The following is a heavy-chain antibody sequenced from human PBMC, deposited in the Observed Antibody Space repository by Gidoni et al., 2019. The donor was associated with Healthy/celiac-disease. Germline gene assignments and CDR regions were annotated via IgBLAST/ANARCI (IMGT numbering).Heavy chain of an antibody. CDR3: AKGGGSGDKSVGAFDI. CDR1: GFTFDDYA. Sequence: EVQLVESGGGLVQPGRSLRLSCAASGFTFDDYAMHWFRQAPGKGLEWVSGISWNSGSIGYADSVKGRFTISRDNAKNSLYLQMNSLRAEDMALYYCAKGGGSGDKSVGAFDIWGQGTMVTVSS. D-gene: IGHD3-10*01. V-gene: IGHV3-9*03. J-gene: IGHJ3*02. CDR2: ISWNSGSI.